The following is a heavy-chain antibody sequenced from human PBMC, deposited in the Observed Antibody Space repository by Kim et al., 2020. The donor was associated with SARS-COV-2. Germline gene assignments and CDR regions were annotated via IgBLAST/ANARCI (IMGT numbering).Heavy chain of an antibody. J-gene: IGHJ1*01. CDR2: IGGTGVST. V-gene: IGHV3-23*01. CDR3: AKGVYINYAGYFQY. Sequence: GGSLRLSCAASGFTFSNYDMIWARQAPGKGLEWVSDIGGTGVSTYYADSVKGRFTISRDNSKNTLYLQMSSLRAEDTVVYYCAKGVYINYAGYFQYWGQGTLVTVSS. D-gene: IGHD4-4*01. CDR1: GFTFSNYD.